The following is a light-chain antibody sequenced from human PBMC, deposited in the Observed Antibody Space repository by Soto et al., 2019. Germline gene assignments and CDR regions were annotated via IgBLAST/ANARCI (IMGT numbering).Light chain of an antibody. J-gene: IGKJ4*01. CDR3: QQYDNLPLT. Sequence: DIQMTQSPSSLSASVGARVTITCQASQDISNYLNWHQQKPGKAPKLLIYDASNLETGVPSRFSGSGSGTDFTFTISSLQPEDIATYYCQQYDNLPLTFGGGTKVDIK. CDR2: DAS. CDR1: QDISNY. V-gene: IGKV1-33*01.